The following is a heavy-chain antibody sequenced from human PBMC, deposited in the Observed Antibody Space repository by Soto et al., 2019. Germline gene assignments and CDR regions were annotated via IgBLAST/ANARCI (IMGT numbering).Heavy chain of an antibody. CDR2: ISSYGSSE. J-gene: IGHJ4*02. V-gene: IGHV3-30*03. Sequence: GRYLRLSWTASAVTSSSERMHLVRQAPGKGLEWVAVISSYGSSEVYADSVKGRFTVSRDNSKNTLYLQMNSLRAEDTAVYYCARDSSRTWSFDYWGQRT. CDR1: AVTSSSER. CDR3: ARDSSRTWSFDY. D-gene: IGHD6-13*01.